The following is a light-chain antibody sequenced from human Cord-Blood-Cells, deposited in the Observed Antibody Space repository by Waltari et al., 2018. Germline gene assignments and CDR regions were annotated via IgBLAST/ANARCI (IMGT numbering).Light chain of an antibody. V-gene: IGKV1-33*01. Sequence: DIQMTQSPSSLSASVGDSVTITCQASQDISNYLNCYQQKPGKAPKLLIYDASNLETGVPSRFSGSGSGTDFTFTISSLQPEDIATYYCQQYDNLPLTFGGGTKVEIK. CDR3: QQYDNLPLT. CDR2: DAS. CDR1: QDISNY. J-gene: IGKJ4*01.